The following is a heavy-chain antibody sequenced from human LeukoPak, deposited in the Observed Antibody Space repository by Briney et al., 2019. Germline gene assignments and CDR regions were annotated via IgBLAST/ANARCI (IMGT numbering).Heavy chain of an antibody. D-gene: IGHD2-2*01. CDR3: AKDESYAYYFDY. CDR1: GFTFSSYA. CDR2: ISGSGGST. Sequence: GSLRLSCAASGFTFSSYAMSWVRQSPGKGLEWVSAISGSGGSTYYADSVKGRCTISRDNSKNTLYLQMNSLRAEDTAVYYCAKDESYAYYFDYWGQGTLVTVSS. J-gene: IGHJ4*02. V-gene: IGHV3-23*01.